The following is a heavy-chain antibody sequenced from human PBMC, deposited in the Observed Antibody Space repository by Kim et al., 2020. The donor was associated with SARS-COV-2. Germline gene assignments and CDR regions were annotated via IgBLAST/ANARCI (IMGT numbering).Heavy chain of an antibody. J-gene: IGHJ4*02. CDR3: ATDLQTGGTSSF. D-gene: IGHD6-13*01. V-gene: IGHV3-72*01. CDR1: GFTFSDHY. CDR2: IRNKANSYTT. Sequence: GGSLRLSCAASGFTFSDHYMDWVRQAPGRGLEWVGRIRNKANSYTTEYAASVRGRFTFSRDDSKNSVYLQMNSLKTEDTAVYYCATDLQTGGTSSFWGQGTLVTVSS.